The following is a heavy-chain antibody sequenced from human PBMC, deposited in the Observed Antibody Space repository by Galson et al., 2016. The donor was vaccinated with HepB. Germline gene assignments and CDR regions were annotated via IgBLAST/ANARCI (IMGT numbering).Heavy chain of an antibody. CDR2: IYYSGST. V-gene: IGHV4-61*08. CDR3: AGHPRGGYGMDV. D-gene: IGHD3-10*01. CDR1: GGSVSSGGYY. Sequence: SETLSLTCTVSGGSVSSGGYYWSWIRQPPGKGLEWIGHIYYSGSTNYNPSLKSRVTISVDTSKNQFSLKLSSVTAADTAVYYCAGHPRGGYGMDVWGQGTTVTVSS. J-gene: IGHJ6*02.